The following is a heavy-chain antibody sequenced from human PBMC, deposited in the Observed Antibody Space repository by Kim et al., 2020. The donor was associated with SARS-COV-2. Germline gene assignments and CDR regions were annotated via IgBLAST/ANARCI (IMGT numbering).Heavy chain of an antibody. CDR2: IKSKTDGGTT. Sequence: GGSLRLSCAASGFTFSNAWMSWVRQAPGKGLEWVGRIKSKTDGGTTDYAAPVKGRFTISRDDSKNTLYLQMNSLKTEDTAVYYCTTAPVGATAQIDYWGQGTLVTVSS. J-gene: IGHJ4*02. D-gene: IGHD1-26*01. CDR1: GFTFSNAW. V-gene: IGHV3-15*01. CDR3: TTAPVGATAQIDY.